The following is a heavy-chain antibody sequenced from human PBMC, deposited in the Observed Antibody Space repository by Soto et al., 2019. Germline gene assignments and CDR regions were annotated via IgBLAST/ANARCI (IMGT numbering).Heavy chain of an antibody. CDR1: GDTFSRDP. CDR2: IIPILGIA. J-gene: IGHJ4*02. V-gene: IGHV1-69*10. CDR3: ARGPTGEWLSPFDY. Sequence: SVKVYCKASGDTFSRDPIGWVRQAPGQGLEWMGWIIPILGIANYAQKFQGRVTMTANKSISTAYMDLSSLRSEDTAVYFCARGPTGEWLSPFDYWGQGTLVTVS. D-gene: IGHD3-3*01.